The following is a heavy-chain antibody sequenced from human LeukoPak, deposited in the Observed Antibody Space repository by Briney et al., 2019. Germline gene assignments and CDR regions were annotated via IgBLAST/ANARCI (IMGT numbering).Heavy chain of an antibody. CDR2: ISYSGST. D-gene: IGHD3-22*01. Sequence: SETLSLTCSVSGGSINNHIWSWIRQPPGKGLEWIGYISYSGSTNYNPSLKSRVTISVDTSKNQFSLKLSSVTAADTAVYYCARGDSSGYYSYWGQGTLVTVSS. J-gene: IGHJ4*02. V-gene: IGHV4-59*11. CDR3: ARGDSSGYYSY. CDR1: GGSINNHI.